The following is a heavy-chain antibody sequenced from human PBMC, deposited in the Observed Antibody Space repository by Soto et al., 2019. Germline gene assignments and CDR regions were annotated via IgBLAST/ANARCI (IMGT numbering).Heavy chain of an antibody. V-gene: IGHV3-23*01. Sequence: GGSLRLSCAASGFTFSSYATSWVRQAPGKGLEWVSAISGSGGSTYYADSVKGRFTISRDNSKNTLYLQMNSLRVEDTAVYYCASPPLLAYCGGDCYTPFDYWGQGTLVTVSS. CDR3: ASPPLLAYCGGDCYTPFDY. CDR1: GFTFSSYA. J-gene: IGHJ4*02. CDR2: ISGSGGST. D-gene: IGHD2-21*01.